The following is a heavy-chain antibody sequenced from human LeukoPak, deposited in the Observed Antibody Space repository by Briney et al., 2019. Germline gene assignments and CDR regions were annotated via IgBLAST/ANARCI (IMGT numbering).Heavy chain of an antibody. Sequence: PSETLSLTCTVSGGSVSTYYWSWIRQPPGRGLEWIGYIYPSGSTTYDPSLKSRVTISLDTSKNQFSLKLSSVTAADTAVYYCARLDYFYDSSRYSWYFDYWGQGALVTVSS. J-gene: IGHJ4*02. V-gene: IGHV4-4*09. CDR3: ARLDYFYDSSRYSWYFDY. D-gene: IGHD3-22*01. CDR1: GGSVSTYY. CDR2: IYPSGST.